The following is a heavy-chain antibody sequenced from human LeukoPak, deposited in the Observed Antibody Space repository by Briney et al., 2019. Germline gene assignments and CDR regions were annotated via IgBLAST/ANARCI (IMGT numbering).Heavy chain of an antibody. J-gene: IGHJ3*02. V-gene: IGHV3-20*04. CDR2: INWNGAST. CDR1: GFTFSTYW. D-gene: IGHD3-22*01. Sequence: RSGGSLRLSCAASGFTFSTYWMHWVRQAPGKGREWVSGINWNGASTGYADSVKGRFTISRDNAKNSLYLQMNSLRAEDTALYYCARAHDSSGTDAFDSWGQGTMVTVSS. CDR3: ARAHDSSGTDAFDS.